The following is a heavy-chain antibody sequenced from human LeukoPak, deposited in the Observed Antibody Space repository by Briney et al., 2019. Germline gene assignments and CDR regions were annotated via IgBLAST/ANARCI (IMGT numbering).Heavy chain of an antibody. V-gene: IGHV1-8*02. CDR1: GYTFTSYG. D-gene: IGHD6-19*01. Sequence: ASVKVSCKASGYTFTSYGINWVRQATGQGLEWMGWMNPNSGNTGYAQKFQGRVTMTRNTSISTAYMELSSLRSEDTAVYYCARGGRHSSGSYYYYYYMDAWGKGTTVTISS. CDR3: ARGGRHSSGSYYYYYYMDA. J-gene: IGHJ6*03. CDR2: MNPNSGNT.